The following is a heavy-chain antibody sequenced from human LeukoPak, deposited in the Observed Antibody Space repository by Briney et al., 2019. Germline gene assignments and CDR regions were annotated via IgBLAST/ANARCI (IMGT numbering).Heavy chain of an antibody. CDR1: GYTFTSYG. J-gene: IGHJ4*02. D-gene: IGHD3-16*01. CDR3: AREKNLPYYDYVWGSRALDY. Sequence: ASVKVSCTASGYTFTSYGISWVRQAPGQGLEWMGWISAYNGNTNYAQKLQGRVTMTTDTSTSTAYMELRSLRSDDTAVYYCAREKNLPYYDYVWGSRALDYWGQGTLVTVSS. CDR2: ISAYNGNT. V-gene: IGHV1-18*01.